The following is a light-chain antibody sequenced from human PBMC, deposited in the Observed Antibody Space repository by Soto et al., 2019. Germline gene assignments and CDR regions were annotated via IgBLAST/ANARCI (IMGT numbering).Light chain of an antibody. Sequence: SALTQPLSVSGSPGQSVTISCIVTSSDVGDYEHVSWYQQAPGTAPKLIIYDVTNRPSGVPDRFSGSKSGNTPSLTIFGLQAEDEADYYCSLYTSSSTWLFGGGTKLTVL. CDR2: DVT. CDR3: SLYTSSSTWL. J-gene: IGLJ3*02. CDR1: SSDVGDYEH. V-gene: IGLV2-18*01.